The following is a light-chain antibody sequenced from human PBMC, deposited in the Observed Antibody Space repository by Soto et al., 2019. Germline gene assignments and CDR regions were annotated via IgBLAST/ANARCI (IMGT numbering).Light chain of an antibody. CDR3: LLYRYSGTWV. J-gene: IGLJ2*01. CDR1: SGSVSTSYF. V-gene: IGLV8-61*01. CDR2: NTN. Sequence: QTVVTQEPSFSVSPGGTVTLTCGLSSGSVSTSYFPSWYQQTPGQAPRTLIYNTNTRSSGVPDRFSGSILGNKAALTIAGAQADDGSDYYCLLYRYSGTWVFGGGTKLTVL.